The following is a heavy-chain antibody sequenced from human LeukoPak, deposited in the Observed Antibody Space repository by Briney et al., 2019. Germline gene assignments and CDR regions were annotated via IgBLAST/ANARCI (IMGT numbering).Heavy chain of an antibody. V-gene: IGHV3-21*05. D-gene: IGHD2-2*01. Sequence: GGSLRLSCAASGFSFSSYIMNWVRQAPGKGLEWVSSISSSSRSIHYADSVKGRFTISRDNAKNSLFLQMNSLRVEDTAVYYCARERAIDARDWYFDLWGRGTLVTVSS. CDR3: ARERAIDARDWYFDL. CDR2: ISSSSRSI. J-gene: IGHJ2*01. CDR1: GFSFSSYI.